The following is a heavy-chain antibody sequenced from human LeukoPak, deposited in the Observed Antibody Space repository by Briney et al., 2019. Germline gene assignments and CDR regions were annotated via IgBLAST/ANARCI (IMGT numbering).Heavy chain of an antibody. V-gene: IGHV3-23*01. CDR3: AKDWRYGGNIVATIATDY. J-gene: IGHJ4*01. Sequence: PGGSLRLSCAASGFTFSSYAMSWVRQAPGKGLEWVSAISGSGGSTYYADSVKGRFTISRDNSKNTLYLQMNSLRAEDTAVYYYAKDWRYGGNIVATIATDYWGPGTLVTVYS. CDR2: ISGSGGST. CDR1: GFTFSSYA. D-gene: IGHD5-12*01.